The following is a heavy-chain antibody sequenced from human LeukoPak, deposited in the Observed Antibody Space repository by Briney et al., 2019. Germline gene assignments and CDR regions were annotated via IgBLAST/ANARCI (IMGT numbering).Heavy chain of an antibody. CDR3: ATGPNTSPFDY. CDR2: ISSGSGTI. D-gene: IGHD2-2*01. Sequence: LSLTCTVSDASISSGGYYWTWIRQPPGKGLEWISYISSGSGTIYYADSVKGRFTISKDTAKNSLSLQMNSLRAEDTAVYYCATGPNTSPFDYWGQGTLVTVSS. J-gene: IGHJ4*02. V-gene: IGHV3-48*01. CDR1: DASISSGGYY.